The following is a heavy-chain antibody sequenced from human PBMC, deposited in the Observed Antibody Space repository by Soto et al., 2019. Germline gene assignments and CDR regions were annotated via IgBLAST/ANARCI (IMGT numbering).Heavy chain of an antibody. Sequence: QVQLQESGPGLVKPSETLSLTCTVSSDSITNYYWSWIRQSPGKGLEWIGYIHDSGSTNYNPSLKSRVKISVDTHKNQFSLKLTSVPAADTAVYYCAGVGGTWGWYWGQGTLVTVSS. CDR3: AGVGGTWGWY. V-gene: IGHV4-59*01. D-gene: IGHD2-15*01. J-gene: IGHJ4*02. CDR1: SDSITNYY. CDR2: IHDSGST.